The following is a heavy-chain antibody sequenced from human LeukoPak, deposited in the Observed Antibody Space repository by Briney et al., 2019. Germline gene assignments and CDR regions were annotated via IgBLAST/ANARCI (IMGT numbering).Heavy chain of an antibody. CDR3: ARGPMVRLPVYAIDNWFDP. Sequence: SETLSLTCTVSGGSDSSYYWSLIRQPAGKGLEWIGYIYYSGSTNYNPSLKSRVTISVDTSKNQFSLKLSSVTAADTAVYYCARGPMVRLPVYAIDNWFDPWGQGTLVTVSS. D-gene: IGHD2-8*01. V-gene: IGHV4-59*02. J-gene: IGHJ5*02. CDR2: IYYSGST. CDR1: GGSDSSYY.